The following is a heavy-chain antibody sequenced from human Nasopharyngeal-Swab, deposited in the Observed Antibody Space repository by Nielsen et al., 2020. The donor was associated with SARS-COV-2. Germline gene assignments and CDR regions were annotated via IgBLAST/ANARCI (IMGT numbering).Heavy chain of an antibody. V-gene: IGHV4-38-2*02. Sequence: WIRQPPGKGLEWIGSIYHSGRTNYNPSLKSRVSISVDTSKNQVSLKLNSVTAADSAVYYCARDQGIAVPIGWFDPWGQGTLGTVSS. J-gene: IGHJ5*02. CDR2: IYHSGRT. CDR3: ARDQGIAVPIGWFDP. D-gene: IGHD6-19*01.